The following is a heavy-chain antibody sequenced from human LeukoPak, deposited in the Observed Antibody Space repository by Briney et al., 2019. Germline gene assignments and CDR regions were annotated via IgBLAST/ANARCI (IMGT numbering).Heavy chain of an antibody. Sequence: GRSLRLSCAASGFTFSSYAMHWVRQAPGKGLEWVAVISYDGSNKYYADSVKGRFTISRDNSKNTLYLQMNSLRAEDTAVYYCAKSRGSGSYYPVGYFQHWGQGTLVTVSS. J-gene: IGHJ1*01. D-gene: IGHD3-10*01. CDR1: GFTFSSYA. CDR2: ISYDGSNK. CDR3: AKSRGSGSYYPVGYFQH. V-gene: IGHV3-30-3*02.